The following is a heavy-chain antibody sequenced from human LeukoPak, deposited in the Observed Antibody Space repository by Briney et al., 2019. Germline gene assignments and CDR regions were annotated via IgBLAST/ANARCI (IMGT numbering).Heavy chain of an antibody. Sequence: SETLSLTCAVYGGSFSGYYWSWIRQPPGKGLEWIGEINHSGSTNYNPSLKSRVTISVDTSKNQFSLKLSSATAADTAVYYCARGHCSINSCLYYYMDVWGKGTTVTVSS. CDR3: ARGHCSINSCLYYYMDV. V-gene: IGHV4-34*01. J-gene: IGHJ6*03. CDR1: GGSFSGYY. CDR2: INHSGST. D-gene: IGHD2-2*01.